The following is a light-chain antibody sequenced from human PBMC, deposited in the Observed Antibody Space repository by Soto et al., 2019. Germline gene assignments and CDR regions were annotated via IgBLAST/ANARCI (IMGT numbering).Light chain of an antibody. CDR2: STD. CDR3: AVWDNSLSGWL. V-gene: IGLV1-47*02. CDR1: NSNIGRDF. J-gene: IGLJ3*02. Sequence: QSVLTQPPSASGTPGQRVTISCSGSNSNIGRDFVSWYQQLPGAAPKLLIYSTDQRPSGVPARFSGSKSGTSASLAISGLRSEDEADYYCAVWDNSLSGWLFXGGTQRTVL.